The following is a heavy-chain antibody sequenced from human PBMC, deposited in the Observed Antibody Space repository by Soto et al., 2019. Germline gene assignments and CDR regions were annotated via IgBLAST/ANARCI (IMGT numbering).Heavy chain of an antibody. CDR2: IWYDGSNK. D-gene: IGHD6-19*01. J-gene: IGHJ4*02. V-gene: IGHV3-33*01. Sequence: QVQLVESGGGVVQPGRSLRLSCAASGFTFSSYGMHWVRQAPGKGLEWVAVIWYDGSNKYYADSVKGRFTISRDNSKNTLYXQXNXLXAEDTAVYYCARSSGWVSSLDYWGQGTLVTVSS. CDR1: GFTFSSYG. CDR3: ARSSGWVSSLDY.